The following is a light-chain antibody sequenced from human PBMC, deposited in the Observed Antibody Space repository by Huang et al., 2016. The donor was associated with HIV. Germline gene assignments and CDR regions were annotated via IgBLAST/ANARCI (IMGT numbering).Light chain of an antibody. Sequence: IVMTQSPDSLAVSLGETATINCKSSQSLLFRSNNKNYLAWYQQKPGQPPTLLMSWASTRVSGVPSRCSGGGSGTDFTLTISSLQAEDVAVYFCQQYFDVPWTFGRGTKVEIK. CDR1: QSLLFRSNNKNY. V-gene: IGKV4-1*01. CDR3: QQYFDVPWT. J-gene: IGKJ1*01. CDR2: WAS.